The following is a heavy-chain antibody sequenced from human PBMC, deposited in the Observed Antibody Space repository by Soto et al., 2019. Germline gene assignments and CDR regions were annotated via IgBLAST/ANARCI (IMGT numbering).Heavy chain of an antibody. J-gene: IGHJ5*02. Sequence: PSETLSLTCTVSGGAISSYYWSWIRQPPGKGLEWIGYIYYSGSTNYNPSLKSRVTISVDTSKNQFSLKLSSVTAADTAVYYCARASDEITIAAAGTFYYWFDPWGQGTLVTVSS. CDR2: IYYSGST. CDR3: ARASDEITIAAAGTFYYWFDP. V-gene: IGHV4-59*01. D-gene: IGHD6-13*01. CDR1: GGAISSYY.